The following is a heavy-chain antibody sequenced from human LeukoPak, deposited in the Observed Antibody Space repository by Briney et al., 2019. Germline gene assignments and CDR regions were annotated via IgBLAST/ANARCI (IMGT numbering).Heavy chain of an antibody. CDR1: GGSISSYY. J-gene: IGHJ4*02. Sequence: SETLSLTCTVSGGSISSYYWSWIRQPPGKGLEWIGSIYYSGSTYYNPSLKSRVTISVDTSKDQFSLKLSSVTAADTAVYYCAREGVGGFDYWGQGTLVTVSS. D-gene: IGHD3-3*01. CDR3: AREGVGGFDY. CDR2: IYYSGST. V-gene: IGHV4-59*12.